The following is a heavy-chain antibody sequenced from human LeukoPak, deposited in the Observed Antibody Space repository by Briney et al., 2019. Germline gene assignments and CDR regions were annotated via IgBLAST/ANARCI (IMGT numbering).Heavy chain of an antibody. CDR2: IRSDGSNK. V-gene: IGHV3-30*02. D-gene: IGHD6-19*01. CDR1: GFTFSSYG. J-gene: IGHJ5*02. Sequence: PGGSLRLSCAASGFTFSSYGMHWVRQAPGKGLEWVAFIRSDGSNKYYADSVEGRFTISRDNSKLYLQMNSLRAEDTAVYYCARVAVAGTTWGQGTLVTVSS. CDR3: ARVAVAGTT.